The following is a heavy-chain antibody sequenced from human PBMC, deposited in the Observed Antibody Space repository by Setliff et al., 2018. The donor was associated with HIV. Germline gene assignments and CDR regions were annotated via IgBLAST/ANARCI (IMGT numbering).Heavy chain of an antibody. CDR1: GGTFSSYA. Sequence: ASVKVSCKASGGTFSSYAISWVRQAPGQGLEWMGGIIPIFGTANYAQKFQGRVTITADESTSTAYMELNSLRSDDAAVYYCARQPYYDDDGTNLPSEWRVLGWGQGTLVTVSS. J-gene: IGHJ4*02. D-gene: IGHD3-16*01. CDR2: IIPIFGTA. CDR3: ARQPYYDDDGTNLPSEWRVLG. V-gene: IGHV1-69*13.